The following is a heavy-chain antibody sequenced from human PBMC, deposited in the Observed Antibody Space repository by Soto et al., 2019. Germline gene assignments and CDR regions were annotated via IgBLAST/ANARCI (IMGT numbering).Heavy chain of an antibody. D-gene: IGHD3-3*01. V-gene: IGHV4-39*01. CDR1: GGSISSSSYY. CDR3: ARRGAIFGVAIFVDY. CDR2: IYYSGST. Sequence: QLQLQESGPGLVKPSETLSLTCTVSGGSISSSSYYWGWIRQPPGKGLEWIGSIYYSGSTYYKPSLKSRVTISVDTSKNQFSLKLSSVTAADTAVYYCARRGAIFGVAIFVDYWGQGTLVTVSS. J-gene: IGHJ4*02.